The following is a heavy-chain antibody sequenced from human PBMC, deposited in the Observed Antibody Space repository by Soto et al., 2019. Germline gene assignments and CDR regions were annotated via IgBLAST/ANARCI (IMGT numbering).Heavy chain of an antibody. Sequence: PGGSLRLSCAASGFTFSNYAMSWVRQAPGKGLEWVSTISGRGGNTYYANSVKGRFTISRDNSRNTLYLQMDSLRVEDSAVYSCAKAGCSGGTCYLYYFDYWGQGALVTVSS. CDR3: AKAGCSGGTCYLYYFDY. D-gene: IGHD2-15*01. CDR1: GFTFSNYA. J-gene: IGHJ4*02. CDR2: ISGRGGNT. V-gene: IGHV3-23*01.